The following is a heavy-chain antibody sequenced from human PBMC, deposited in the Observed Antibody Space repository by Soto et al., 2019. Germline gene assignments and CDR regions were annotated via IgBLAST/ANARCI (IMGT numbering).Heavy chain of an antibody. D-gene: IGHD7-27*01. Sequence: QVQLVESGGGVVQPGRSLRLSCAASGFSFSISPMHWVRQAPGKGPEWVALISYDGTNKFYADSVKGRFTISRDNSTSTLCLQTDSLGPEEAAVYYCARVRKSSGGQHWASNCSVSGGQGILVTFSS. CDR3: ARVRKSSGGQHWASNCSVS. J-gene: IGHJ5*01. CDR1: GFSFSISP. V-gene: IGHV3-30-3*01. CDR2: ISYDGTNK.